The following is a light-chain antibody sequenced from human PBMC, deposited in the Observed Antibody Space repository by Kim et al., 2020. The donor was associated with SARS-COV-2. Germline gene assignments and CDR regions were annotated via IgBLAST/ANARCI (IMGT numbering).Light chain of an antibody. J-gene: IGKJ1*01. CDR3: QKSNSTPRT. V-gene: IGKV1-27*01. CDR2: GAS. CDR1: QGISNY. Sequence: SASVGDSGTITCRASQGISNYLAWYQQKPGKVPKLLICGASTLQSGVPSRFSGSGSGTDFTLTISSLQPEDVATYFCQKSNSTPRTFGQGTKVDIK.